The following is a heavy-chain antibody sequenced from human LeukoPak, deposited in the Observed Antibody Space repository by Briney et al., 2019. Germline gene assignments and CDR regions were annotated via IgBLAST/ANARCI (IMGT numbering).Heavy chain of an antibody. CDR1: GGSISSGSYY. J-gene: IGHJ3*02. Sequence: SETLSLTCTVSGGSISSGSYYWSWIRQPAGKGLEWIGRIYTSGSTNYNPSLKSRVTISVDTSKNQFSLKLSSVTAADTAVYYCARDRPSYTASHAFDIWGQGTMVTVSS. V-gene: IGHV4-61*02. CDR3: ARDRPSYTASHAFDI. CDR2: IYTSGST. D-gene: IGHD5-18*01.